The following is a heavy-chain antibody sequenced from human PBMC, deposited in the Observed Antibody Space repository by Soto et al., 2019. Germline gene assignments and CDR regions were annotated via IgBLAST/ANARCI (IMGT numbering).Heavy chain of an antibody. Sequence: GASVKVSCKASGYTFTSYGISWVRQAPGQGLEWMGWISAYNGNTNYAQKLQGRVTMTTDTSTSTAFMELRSLRSDDTAVYYCARVPITFGGVIDYYYYYMDVWGKGTTVTVSS. V-gene: IGHV1-18*01. D-gene: IGHD3-16*02. CDR2: ISAYNGNT. J-gene: IGHJ6*03. CDR3: ARVPITFGGVIDYYYYYMDV. CDR1: GYTFTSYG.